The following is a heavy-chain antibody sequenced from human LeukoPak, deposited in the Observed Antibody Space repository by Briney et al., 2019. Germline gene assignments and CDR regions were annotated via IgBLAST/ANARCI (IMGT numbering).Heavy chain of an antibody. D-gene: IGHD4-17*01. J-gene: IGHJ4*02. CDR2: IDPSESYT. CDR3: ARPYGDSDFDY. CDR1: GYIFTSYW. V-gene: IGHV5-10-1*01. Sequence: GESLKISCKGSGYIFTSYWISGGRQVPGKGLEWMGRIDPSESYTNYSPSFQVHVTISADKSISTAYLQWSSLKASDTAMYYCARPYGDSDFDYWGQGTLVTVSS.